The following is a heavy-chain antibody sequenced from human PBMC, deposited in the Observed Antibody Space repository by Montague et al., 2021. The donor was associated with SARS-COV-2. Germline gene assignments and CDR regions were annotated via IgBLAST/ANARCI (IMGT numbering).Heavy chain of an antibody. CDR3: AHTVAADGTEYFHH. CDR2: IYWDDDK. D-gene: IGHD6-13*01. Sequence: PELVKPTQTLTLTCSFSGFLLTTSGVGVGWIRQPPGRALELVALIYWDDDKRLSPSLKSRLIITKDTSKNQVALRMTNMDPVDTATYYCAHTVAADGTEYFHHWGQGTLVTVSS. CDR1: GFLLTTSGVG. V-gene: IGHV2-5*02. J-gene: IGHJ1*01.